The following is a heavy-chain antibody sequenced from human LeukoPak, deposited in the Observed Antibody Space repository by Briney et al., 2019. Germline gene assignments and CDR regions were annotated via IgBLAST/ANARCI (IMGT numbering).Heavy chain of an antibody. V-gene: IGHV3-74*01. CDR3: VGSGRSLAFDI. J-gene: IGHJ3*02. Sequence: GGSLRLSCVASGFTFSSYWMHWVRQDPRKGLVWVSRINGDGRNINYADSVRGRFTISRDNAKNTLYLQMNTLRVEDTAVYYCVGSGRSLAFDIWGQGTMVTVSS. CDR2: INGDGRNI. CDR1: GFTFSSYW. D-gene: IGHD3-10*01.